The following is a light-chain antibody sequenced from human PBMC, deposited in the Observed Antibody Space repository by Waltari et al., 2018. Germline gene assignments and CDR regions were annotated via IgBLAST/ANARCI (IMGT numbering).Light chain of an antibody. Sequence: QSALTQPRSVSGSPGQSVTISCTRTSSDVGGYNSVSWYQQHPGKAPKLMIYDVIKRPSGVPDRFSGSKSGNTASLTISGLQAEDEADYYCCSYAGSYTYVVFAGGTKLTVL. CDR1: SSDVGGYNS. CDR3: CSYAGSYTYVV. J-gene: IGLJ2*01. CDR2: DVI. V-gene: IGLV2-11*01.